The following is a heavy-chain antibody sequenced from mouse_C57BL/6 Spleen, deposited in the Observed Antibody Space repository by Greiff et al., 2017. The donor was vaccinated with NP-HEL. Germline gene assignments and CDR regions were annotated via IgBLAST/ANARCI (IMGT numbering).Heavy chain of an antibody. Sequence: VQLQQPVAELVRPGASVKLSCTASGFTIKNTYMHWVKQRPEQGLEWIGRIDPANGNTKYAPKFQGKATITADPSSNTAYLQLSSLTSEDTAIYYSARKGGTYYYDMDYWGQGTTVTVSS. D-gene: IGHD3-1*01. CDR2: IDPANGNT. J-gene: IGHJ4*01. CDR3: ARKGGTYYYDMDY. CDR1: GFTIKNTY. V-gene: IGHV14-3*01.